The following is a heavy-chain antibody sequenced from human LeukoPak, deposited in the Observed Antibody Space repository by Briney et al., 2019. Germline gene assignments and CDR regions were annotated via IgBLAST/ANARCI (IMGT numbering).Heavy chain of an antibody. V-gene: IGHV3-7*03. CDR3: ARLYYYDSSGYYYAETIDY. J-gene: IGHJ4*02. CDR2: INQDGTEK. D-gene: IGHD3-22*01. CDR1: GFTFSSYW. Sequence: GGSLRLSCAASGFTFSSYWMSWVRQAPGEGLEWVARINQDGTEKAYVDSVRGRFTISRDNAKNSLFLQMNSLRAEDTAVYYCARLYYYDSSGYYYAETIDYWGQGTLVTVSS.